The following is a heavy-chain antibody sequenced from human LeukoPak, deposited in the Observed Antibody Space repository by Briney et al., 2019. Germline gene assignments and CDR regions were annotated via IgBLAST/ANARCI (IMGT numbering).Heavy chain of an antibody. CDR2: ISGSGGTT. Sequence: PGGSLRLSCAASGFTFSSHGMSWVRQAPGKGLEWVSSISGSGGTTYYVESVKGRFTISRDNSKNTLYLQMNSLRAEDTAVYYCARDFRPAEFYYHYYMDVWGKGTTVTVSS. CDR3: ARDFRPAEFYYHYYMDV. CDR1: GFTFSSHG. V-gene: IGHV3-23*01. J-gene: IGHJ6*03.